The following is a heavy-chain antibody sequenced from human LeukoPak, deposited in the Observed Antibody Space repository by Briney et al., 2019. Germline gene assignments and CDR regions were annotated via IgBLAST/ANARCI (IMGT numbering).Heavy chain of an antibody. J-gene: IGHJ4*02. D-gene: IGHD1-14*01. Sequence: PGGSLRLSCAASGFTFSSYDMHWVRQATGKGLEWVSAIGTAGDTYYPGSVKGRFTISRENAKNSLYLQMNSLRAEDTAVYYCAKHSAPYETSHYFDYWGQGTLVTASS. V-gene: IGHV3-13*01. CDR2: IGTAGDT. CDR3: AKHSAPYETSHYFDY. CDR1: GFTFSSYD.